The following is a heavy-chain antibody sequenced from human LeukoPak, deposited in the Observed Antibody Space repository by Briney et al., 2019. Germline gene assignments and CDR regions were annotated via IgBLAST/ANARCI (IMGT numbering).Heavy chain of an antibody. Sequence: PGGSLRPSCAASGFTFSSYAMHWVRQAPGKGLEGVAVISYDGSNKYYADSVKGRFTISRDNSKNTLYLQMNSLRAEDTAVYYCARGTPYYDFWSGYYPFDYWGQGTLVTVSS. V-gene: IGHV3-30-3*01. CDR1: GFTFSSYA. CDR3: ARGTPYYDFWSGYYPFDY. D-gene: IGHD3-3*01. J-gene: IGHJ4*02. CDR2: ISYDGSNK.